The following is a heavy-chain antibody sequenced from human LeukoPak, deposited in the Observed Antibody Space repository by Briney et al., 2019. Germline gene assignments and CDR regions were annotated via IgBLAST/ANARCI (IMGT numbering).Heavy chain of an antibody. J-gene: IGHJ6*03. CDR2: IYYSGST. CDR1: GGSISSYY. D-gene: IGHD3-10*01. Sequence: PSETLSLTCTVSGGSISSYYWSWIRQPPGKGLEWIGYIYYSGSTNYNPSLKSRVTISVDTSKNQFSLKLSSVTAADTAVYYCARTNTMVRGVIITYYYYYMDVWGKGTTVTVSS. V-gene: IGHV4-59*08. CDR3: ARTNTMVRGVIITYYYYYMDV.